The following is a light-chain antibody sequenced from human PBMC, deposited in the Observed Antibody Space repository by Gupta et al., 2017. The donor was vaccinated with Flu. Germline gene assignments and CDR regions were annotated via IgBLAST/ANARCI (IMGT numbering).Light chain of an antibody. V-gene: IGKV1-5*03. CDR3: QHDSSSPET. CDR2: EAS. J-gene: IGKJ1*01. CDR1: QSVRSW. Sequence: PSSRSASVGDRVTITCRAIQSVRSWLGWYQQKPGKAPKLLIYEASRLESGAPSRFGGSGSGTXLTLAIXSLQPDDSATYYCQHDSSSPETFGXGTKVEIK.